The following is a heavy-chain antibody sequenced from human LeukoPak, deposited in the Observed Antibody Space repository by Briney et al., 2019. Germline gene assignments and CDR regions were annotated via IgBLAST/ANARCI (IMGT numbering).Heavy chain of an antibody. Sequence: GGSLRLSCAASGFTFDDYGMTWVRQAPGKGLEWVSGINWNGGSTGYADSVKGRFTISRDNAKNSLYLQMNSLRAEDTALYYCAREYSGYDWGEFDYWGQGTLVTVSS. V-gene: IGHV3-20*04. J-gene: IGHJ4*02. D-gene: IGHD5-12*01. CDR2: INWNGGST. CDR1: GFTFDDYG. CDR3: AREYSGYDWGEFDY.